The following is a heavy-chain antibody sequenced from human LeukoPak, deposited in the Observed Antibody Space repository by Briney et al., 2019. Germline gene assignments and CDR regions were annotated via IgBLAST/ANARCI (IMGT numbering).Heavy chain of an antibody. D-gene: IGHD3-10*01. V-gene: IGHV1-69*06. J-gene: IGHJ4*02. CDR3: ARKTSSGTDY. Sequence: ASVKVSCKASGGTFSSYAISWVRQAPGQGLEWMGGIIPIFGTANYAQKLQGRVTMTADTSTSTAYMELRSLRSDDTAVYYCARKTSSGTDYWGQGTLVTVSS. CDR2: IIPIFGTA. CDR1: GGTFSSYA.